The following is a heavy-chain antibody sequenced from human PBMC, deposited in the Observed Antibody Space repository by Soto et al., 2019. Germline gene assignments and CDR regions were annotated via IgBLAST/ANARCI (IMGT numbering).Heavy chain of an antibody. J-gene: IGHJ6*02. CDR3: ARDQVETVMEGRLTAVSLLGYYGMDV. D-gene: IGHD5-18*01. Sequence: GGSLRLSCAASGFTFSSYSMNWVRQAPGKGLEWVSYIRSSSNTIYYADSVKGRFTISRDNAKNSLYLQMNSLRDEDTAVYYCARDQVETVMEGRLTAVSLLGYYGMDVWGQGTTVTVSS. V-gene: IGHV3-48*02. CDR1: GFTFSSYS. CDR2: IRSSSNTI.